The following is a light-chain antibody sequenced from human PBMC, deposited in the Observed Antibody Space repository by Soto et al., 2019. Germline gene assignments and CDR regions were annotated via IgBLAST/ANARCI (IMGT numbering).Light chain of an antibody. CDR3: QQYNKWPPYT. CDR1: QSVSSN. J-gene: IGKJ2*01. Sequence: EIVMTQSPANLSVSPGERATLSCRASQSVSSNLAWYQQKPGQGPRLLIYGASTRATSIPARFSGSGSGTEFPITINSLQSEDFAVYYCQQYNKWPPYTFGQGTKLEIK. CDR2: GAS. V-gene: IGKV3-15*01.